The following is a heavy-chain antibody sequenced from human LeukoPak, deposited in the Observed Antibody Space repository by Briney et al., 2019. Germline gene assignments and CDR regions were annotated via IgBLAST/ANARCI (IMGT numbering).Heavy chain of an antibody. CDR1: GFIFTSYW. CDR2: IYPVDSDT. V-gene: IGHV5-51*01. J-gene: IGHJ4*02. Sequence: GESLKISCKGSGFIFTSYWIGWVRQMPGKGLEWMGIIYPVDSDTKYSPSFQGQVTISADRSISTAYLQWSSLKASDTAMYYCARESGSYDSWGQGTLVTVSS. D-gene: IGHD1-26*01. CDR3: ARESGSYDS.